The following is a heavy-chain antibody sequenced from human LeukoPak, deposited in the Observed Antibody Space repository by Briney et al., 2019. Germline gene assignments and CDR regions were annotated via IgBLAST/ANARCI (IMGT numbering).Heavy chain of an antibody. CDR1: GYTFTSYG. V-gene: IGHV1-18*01. CDR2: ISAYNGNT. CDR3: ARDAQTDYVDAFDI. D-gene: IGHD4-17*01. Sequence: GASVKVSCKASGYTFTSYGISWVRQAPGQGLEWMGWISAYNGNTNYAQKLQGRVTMTTDTSTSTAYMELRSLRSDDTAVYYCARDAQTDYVDAFDIWGQGTMVTVSS. J-gene: IGHJ3*02.